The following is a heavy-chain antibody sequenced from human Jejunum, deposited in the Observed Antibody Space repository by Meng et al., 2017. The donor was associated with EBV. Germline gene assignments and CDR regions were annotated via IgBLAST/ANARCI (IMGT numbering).Heavy chain of an antibody. CDR2: INTNTGNP. D-gene: IGHD3-22*01. CDR1: GYTFTGYA. V-gene: IGHV7-4-1*02. J-gene: IGHJ4*02. Sequence: QVQLVQSGSELKKPGXAVKVSCKASGYTFTGYAMNWVRQAPGQGLEWMGWINTNTGNPTYAQGFRGPFVFSLDTSVNTAYLQISSVKAEDTAVYYCARSYYYESSGYYAGDFDYWGQGTLVTVSS. CDR3: ARSYYYESSGYYAGDFDY.